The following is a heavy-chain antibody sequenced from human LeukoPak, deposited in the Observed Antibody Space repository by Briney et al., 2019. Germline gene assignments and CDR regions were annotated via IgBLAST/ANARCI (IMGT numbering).Heavy chain of an antibody. Sequence: ETLSLTCAVSGGSISSHYWSWIRQPPGKRLEWIGFIYYSGRARYNPSLHSRVTISADTSKIHLSLKLNAVTAADTALYYLSKISEKDSNGNPETFGLWGQGIMVTVSS. CDR2: IYYSGRA. J-gene: IGHJ3*01. CDR1: GGSISSHY. CDR3: SKISEKDSNGNPETFGL. D-gene: IGHD6-19*01. V-gene: IGHV4-59*11.